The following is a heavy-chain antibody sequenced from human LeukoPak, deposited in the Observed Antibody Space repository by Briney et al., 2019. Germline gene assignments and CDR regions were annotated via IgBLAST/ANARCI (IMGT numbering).Heavy chain of an antibody. CDR3: ARVYCSGGSCYGYFDY. Sequence: SETLSLTCTVSGGSISSYYWSWIRQPPGKGLEWIGYIYYSGSTNYNPSLKSRVTISVDTSKNQFSLKLSSVTAADTAVYYCARVYCSGGSCYGYFDYWGQGTLVIVSS. J-gene: IGHJ4*02. CDR1: GGSISSYY. D-gene: IGHD2-15*01. V-gene: IGHV4-59*01. CDR2: IYYSGST.